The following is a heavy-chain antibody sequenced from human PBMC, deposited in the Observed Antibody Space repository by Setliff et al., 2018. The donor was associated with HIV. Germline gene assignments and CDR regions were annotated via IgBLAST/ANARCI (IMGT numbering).Heavy chain of an antibody. Sequence: GASVKVSCKASGYTFMEYYIHWLRQAPGQGLEWMGWISPQRGDPKYAQNFEGRVTLTRDTSINTVYMELTRLRSDDTAMYFCARQLSNSLDYWGQGTLVTSPQ. CDR2: ISPQRGDP. CDR3: ARQLSNSLDY. D-gene: IGHD7-27*01. J-gene: IGHJ4*02. CDR1: GYTFMEYY. V-gene: IGHV1-2*02.